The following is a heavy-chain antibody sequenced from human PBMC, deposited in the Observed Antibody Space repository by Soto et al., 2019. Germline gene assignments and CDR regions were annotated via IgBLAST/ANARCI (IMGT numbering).Heavy chain of an antibody. CDR1: GGSISSGGFS. V-gene: IGHV4-30-2*06. CDR2: IYYSGNT. D-gene: IGHD3-22*01. J-gene: IGHJ4*02. Sequence: TRSVTCAVSGGSISSGGFSWSWIQQSPGKGLESIGYIYYSGNTYYNPSLKSRVTISVDRSKNEFSLRLSSVTAADTAVYYCARATFIREGYYDPTQYYYFDYWGQGTVVTVSS. CDR3: ARATFIREGYYDPTQYYYFDY.